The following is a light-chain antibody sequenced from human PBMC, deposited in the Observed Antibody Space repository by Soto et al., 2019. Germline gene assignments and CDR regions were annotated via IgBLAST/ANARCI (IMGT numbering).Light chain of an antibody. CDR3: SSHAGINNVV. V-gene: IGLV2-8*01. J-gene: IGLJ3*02. CDR2: EVT. CDR1: SSDVGGYNY. Sequence: QSALTQPPSASGSPGQSVTISCPGTSSDVGGYNYVSWYQQHPGKAPKLMIYEVTKRPSGVPDRFSGSKSGNTASLTVSGLLAEDEADYYCSSHAGINNVVFGGGTKLTVL.